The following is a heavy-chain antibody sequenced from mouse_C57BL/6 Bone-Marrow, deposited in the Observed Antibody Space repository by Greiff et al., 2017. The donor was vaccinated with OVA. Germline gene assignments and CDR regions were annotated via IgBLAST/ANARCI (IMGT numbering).Heavy chain of an antibody. V-gene: IGHV14-2*01. J-gene: IGHJ4*01. D-gene: IGHD1-1*01. CDR2: IDPEGGET. CDR1: GFYITDYY. Sequence: VQLKESGAELVKPGASVKLSCTASGFYITDYYMHWVKQRTEQGLEWIGRIDPEGGETKYAPKFPGKATITANPYSNTAYLQLSSLTSEDTAVYYCDTVVAPFYAMDYWGQGTSVTVSS. CDR3: DTVVAPFYAMDY.